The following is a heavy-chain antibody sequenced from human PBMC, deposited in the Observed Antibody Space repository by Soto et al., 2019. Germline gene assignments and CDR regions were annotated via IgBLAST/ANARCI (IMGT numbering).Heavy chain of an antibody. Sequence: PGESLKISCKGSGYSFTTYWISWVRQMPGKGLECMGRIDPTDSYTDYGPSFEGHVTMSVDRSINTAYLEWSSLKASDSAMYYCARLIFFLDRRRPHIFDFRGPGILVT. J-gene: IGHJ4*02. D-gene: IGHD3-3*01. CDR3: ARLIFFLDRRRPHIFDF. CDR2: IDPTDSYT. V-gene: IGHV5-10-1*01. CDR1: GYSFTTYW.